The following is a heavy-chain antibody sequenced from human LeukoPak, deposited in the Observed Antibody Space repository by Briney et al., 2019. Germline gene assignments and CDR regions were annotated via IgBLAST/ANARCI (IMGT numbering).Heavy chain of an antibody. CDR3: ARERGSGILTTGWFDS. Sequence: SETLSLTCSVSGGSISRDSWTWIRQPPGKGLEWIAYMYIYYNGNRNYNPSLKSRVTISVDMSKNQLSLKLSSVTAADTAVYYCARERGSGILTTGWFDSWGQGTLVTVSS. CDR1: GGSISRDS. J-gene: IGHJ5*01. CDR2: IYYNGNR. D-gene: IGHD1-26*01. V-gene: IGHV4-59*01.